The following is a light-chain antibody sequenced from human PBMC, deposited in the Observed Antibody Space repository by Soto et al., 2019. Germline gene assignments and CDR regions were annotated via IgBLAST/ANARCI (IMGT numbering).Light chain of an antibody. V-gene: IGKV1-39*01. CDR2: AAS. J-gene: IGKJ1*01. Sequence: IQITESPASLSASVGDGLTITCRASQSISSYLNWYQQKPGKAPKLLIFAASSLQSGVPSRFSGSRSGPDFTLTISSLQPEDFATYYCQQSYSSPPTFGQGTKVDIK. CDR3: QQSYSSPPT. CDR1: QSISSY.